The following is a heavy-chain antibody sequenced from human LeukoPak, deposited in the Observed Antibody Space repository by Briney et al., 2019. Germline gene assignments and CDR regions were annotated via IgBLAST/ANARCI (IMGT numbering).Heavy chain of an antibody. CDR1: GFTFDDYA. V-gene: IGHV3-43*02. Sequence: PGGSLRLSCAASGFTFDDYAMHWVRQAPGKGLEWVSLICGDGGSTYYADSVKGRFTISRDNSKNSLYLQMNSLRTEDTALYYCAKDMSFSQEQLVEDAFDIWGQGTMVTVSS. CDR2: ICGDGGST. J-gene: IGHJ3*02. D-gene: IGHD6-13*01. CDR3: AKDMSFSQEQLVEDAFDI.